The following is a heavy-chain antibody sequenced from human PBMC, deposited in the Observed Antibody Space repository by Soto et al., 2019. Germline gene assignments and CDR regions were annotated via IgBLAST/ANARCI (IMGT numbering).Heavy chain of an antibody. J-gene: IGHJ4*02. Sequence: LKISCKTSGYTFSGHWISWVRQVPGKGLQWMGDIDPSDSYINYNPAFRGHVTFSVDKSSSTAYLHWRSLGPSDTAIYYCARHGAAIWLGYWGQGTLVTVSS. CDR2: IDPSDSYI. V-gene: IGHV5-10-1*01. CDR1: GYTFSGHW. D-gene: IGHD6-19*01. CDR3: ARHGAAIWLGY.